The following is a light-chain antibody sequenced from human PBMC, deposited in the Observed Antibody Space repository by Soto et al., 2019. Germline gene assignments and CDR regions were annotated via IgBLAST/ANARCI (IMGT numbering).Light chain of an antibody. J-gene: IGKJ5*01. CDR1: QDIDKN. V-gene: IGKV1-33*01. CDR2: DAS. CDR3: QQYDNLLPIT. Sequence: IQLTQSPSSLSASVGDRVTITCQASQDIDKNLNWYQQKPGKAPKLLIYDASSLQTGVPSRFSGSVSATDLTFTISSLQPEDIATYYFQQYDNLLPITFGQGTRLEIK.